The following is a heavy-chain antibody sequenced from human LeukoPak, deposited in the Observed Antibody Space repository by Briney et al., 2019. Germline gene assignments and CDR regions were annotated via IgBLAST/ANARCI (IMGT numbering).Heavy chain of an antibody. V-gene: IGHV1-2*02. CDR2: INPNSGGT. CDR1: GYTFTGYY. Sequence: ASVKVSCKASGYTFTGYYMHWVRHAPGQGREWMGWINPNSGGTNYAQKFRGRVTMTRDTSISTAYMELSRLRSDDTAVYYCARERRSISFDYWGQGTLVTVSS. CDR3: ARERRSISFDY. J-gene: IGHJ4*02.